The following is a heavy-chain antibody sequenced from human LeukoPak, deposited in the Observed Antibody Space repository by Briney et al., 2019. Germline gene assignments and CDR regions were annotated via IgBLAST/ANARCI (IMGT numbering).Heavy chain of an antibody. Sequence: GGSLRLSCSASGFNLNDYAMNWVRQAPGKGLEWVSSISSSSSYIYYADSVKGRFTISRDNAKNSLYLQMNSLRAEDTAVYYCARDRGYDFWSGYFPDAFDIWGQGTMVTVSS. CDR1: GFNLNDYA. CDR3: ARDRGYDFWSGYFPDAFDI. CDR2: ISSSSSYI. V-gene: IGHV3-21*01. D-gene: IGHD3-3*01. J-gene: IGHJ3*02.